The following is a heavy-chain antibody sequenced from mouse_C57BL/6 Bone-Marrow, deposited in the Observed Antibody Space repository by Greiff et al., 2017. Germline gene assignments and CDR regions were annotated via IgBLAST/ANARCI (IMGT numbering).Heavy chain of an antibody. Sequence: DVQLVESEGGLVQPGSSMKLSCTASGFTFSDYYMAWVRQVPEKGLEWVANINYDGSSTYYLDSLKSRFIISRDNAKNILYLQMSRLKSEDTATYYCARKERGYNWYFDVWGTGTTVTVSS. CDR3: ARKERGYNWYFDV. J-gene: IGHJ1*03. V-gene: IGHV5-16*01. CDR1: GFTFSDYY. CDR2: INYDGSST. D-gene: IGHD2-2*01.